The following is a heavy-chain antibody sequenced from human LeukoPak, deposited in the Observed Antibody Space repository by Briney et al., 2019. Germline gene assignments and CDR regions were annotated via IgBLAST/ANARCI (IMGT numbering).Heavy chain of an antibody. D-gene: IGHD5-18*01. Sequence: PSETLSLTCAVYGGSFSGFYWSWIRQPPGKGLEWIGEINYSGSTNCNPSLKSRVTISVDTPKNQFSLTLSSVTAADTAVYYCARARQIQLWHSMPFNYWGQGTLVTVSS. CDR1: GGSFSGFY. J-gene: IGHJ4*02. V-gene: IGHV4-34*01. CDR3: ARARQIQLWHSMPFNY. CDR2: INYSGST.